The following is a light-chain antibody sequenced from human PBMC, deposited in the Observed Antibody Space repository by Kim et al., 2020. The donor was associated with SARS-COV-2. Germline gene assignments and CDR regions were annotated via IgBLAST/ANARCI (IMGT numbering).Light chain of an antibody. CDR3: QQRSNWPLT. Sequence: LSPGERATLSCRASQSVSRYLAWYQQKPGQVPRLLIYDASNRATGVPARFSGSGSGTDFTLTISSLEPEDFAVYFCQQRSNWPLTFGGGTKVDIK. CDR1: QSVSRY. CDR2: DAS. V-gene: IGKV3-11*01. J-gene: IGKJ4*01.